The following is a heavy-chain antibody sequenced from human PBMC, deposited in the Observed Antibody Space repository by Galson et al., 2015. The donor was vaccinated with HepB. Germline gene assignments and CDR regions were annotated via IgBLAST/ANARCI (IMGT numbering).Heavy chain of an antibody. CDR3: ARDLTGGMYYFDY. V-gene: IGHV3-33*01. CDR2: IWYDGSNK. Sequence: SLRLSCAASGFTFSSYGMHWVRQAPGKGLEWVAVIWYDGSNKYYADSVKGRFTISRDNSKNTLYLQMNSLRAEDTAVYYCARDLTGGMYYFDYWGQGTLVTVSS. J-gene: IGHJ4*02. CDR1: GFTFSSYG. D-gene: IGHD1-20*01.